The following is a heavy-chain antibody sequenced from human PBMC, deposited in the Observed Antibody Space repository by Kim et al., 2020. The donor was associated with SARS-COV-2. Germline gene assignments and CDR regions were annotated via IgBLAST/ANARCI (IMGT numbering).Heavy chain of an antibody. J-gene: IGHJ4*01. CDR3: AIGGAYSSNWLGRGDY. CDR1: GYSISSGYY. CDR2: IYNSGST. V-gene: IGHV4-38-2*02. D-gene: IGHD6-13*01. Sequence: SETLSLTCTVSGYSISSGYYWGWSRQPPGKGLGWMGSIYNSGSTYYNPSRKSRVTIAIDTVNNQCYRKLSSVTAADTAVNYGAIGGAYSSNWLGRGDYGG.